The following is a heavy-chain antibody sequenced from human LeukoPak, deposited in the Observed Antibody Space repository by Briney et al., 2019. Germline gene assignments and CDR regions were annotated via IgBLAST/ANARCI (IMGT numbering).Heavy chain of an antibody. Sequence: GESLKISCKVSGYSFSSSWIGWVRQMPGKGLEVMGIIDPRDSDTRYSPAFQGQVAIPADKSLSTAYLQWSSLRASDTAMYYCARHIDCTGGTCYSVGWFDPWGQGTLVIVSS. J-gene: IGHJ5*02. V-gene: IGHV5-51*01. D-gene: IGHD2-15*01. CDR1: GYSFSSSW. CDR2: IDPRDSDT. CDR3: ARHIDCTGGTCYSVGWFDP.